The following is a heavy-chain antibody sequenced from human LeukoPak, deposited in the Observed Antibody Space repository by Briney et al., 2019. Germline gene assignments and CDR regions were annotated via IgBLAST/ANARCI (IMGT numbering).Heavy chain of an antibody. D-gene: IGHD1-26*01. J-gene: IGHJ3*02. V-gene: IGHV1-69*13. CDR2: IIPIFGTA. CDR1: GGTFSSYA. Sequence: GASVKVSCKASGGTFSSYAISWVRQATGQGLEWMGGIIPIFGTANYAQKLQGRVTITADESTSTAYMELSSLRSEDTAVYYCARAAGATTYAFDIWGQGTMVTVSS. CDR3: ARAAGATTYAFDI.